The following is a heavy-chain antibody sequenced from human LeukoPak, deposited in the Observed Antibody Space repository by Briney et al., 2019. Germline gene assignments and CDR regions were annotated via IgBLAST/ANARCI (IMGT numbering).Heavy chain of an antibody. V-gene: IGHV4-59*08. Sequence: PSETLCLTCTVSGGSISHYFWSRIRQPPGKELEWIGYIYYSGSTNYNPSLKSRVTISVDTSKNQFSLKLSSVTAADTAVYYCARHLWLNYYYGMDVWGQGTTVTVSS. CDR3: ARHLWLNYYYGMDV. J-gene: IGHJ6*02. CDR2: IYYSGST. D-gene: IGHD5-18*01. CDR1: GGSISHYF.